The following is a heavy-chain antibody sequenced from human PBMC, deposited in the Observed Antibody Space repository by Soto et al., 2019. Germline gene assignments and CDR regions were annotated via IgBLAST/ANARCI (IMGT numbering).Heavy chain of an antibody. Sequence: EVQLVESGGGLVKPGGSLRLSCAASGFTFSSYSMNWVRQAPGEGLEWVSSISSSSSYIYYADSVKGRFTISRDNAKNSLYLQMNSLRAEDTAVYYCARDPAKYYDFWSGYYMGYYYYYMDVWGKGTTVTVSS. J-gene: IGHJ6*03. V-gene: IGHV3-21*01. CDR1: GFTFSSYS. CDR3: ARDPAKYYDFWSGYYMGYYYYYMDV. D-gene: IGHD3-3*01. CDR2: ISSSSSYI.